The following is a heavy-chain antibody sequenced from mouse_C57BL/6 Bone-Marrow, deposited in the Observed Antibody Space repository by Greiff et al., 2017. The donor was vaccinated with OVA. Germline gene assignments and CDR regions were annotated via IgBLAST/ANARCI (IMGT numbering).Heavy chain of an antibody. D-gene: IGHD1-1*01. CDR3: ARRVITTVVAFAY. V-gene: IGHV1-7*01. CDR2: INPSSGYT. Sequence: VQLQQSGAELVKPGASVKLSCKASGYTFTSYWMHWVKQRPGQGLEWIGYINPSSGYTKYKQKFKDKATLTADKSSSTAYMQLSSLTYEDSAVYYCARRVITTVVAFAYWGQGTTLTVSA. J-gene: IGHJ2*01. CDR1: GYTFTSYW.